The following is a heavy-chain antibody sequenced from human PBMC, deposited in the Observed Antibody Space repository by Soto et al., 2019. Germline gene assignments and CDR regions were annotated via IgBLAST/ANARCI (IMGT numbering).Heavy chain of an antibody. CDR2: INHSGST. D-gene: IGHD1-26*01. J-gene: IGHJ4*02. CDR1: GGSFSGYY. V-gene: IGHV4-34*01. CDR3: ARGRGGRTPFDY. Sequence: SETLSLTCAVYGGSFSGYYWSWIRQPPGKGLEWIGEINHSGSTNYNPSLKSRVTISVDTSKNQFSLKLSSVTAADTAVYYCARGRGGRTPFDYWGQGTLVTVS.